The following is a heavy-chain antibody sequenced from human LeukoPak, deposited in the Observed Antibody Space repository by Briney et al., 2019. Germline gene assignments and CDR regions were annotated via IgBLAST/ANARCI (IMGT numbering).Heavy chain of an antibody. D-gene: IGHD1-26*01. Sequence: SETLSLTCTVSGGSISSSTYYWGWIRQPPGKGLEWIGSMYYSGSTYYNSSLKSRVTMFVDTSKNQFSLKLISVTAADTAVYYCVSVGPRTWGQGTLVTVSS. CDR3: VSVGPRT. CDR1: GGSISSSTYY. J-gene: IGHJ5*02. V-gene: IGHV4-39*01. CDR2: MYYSGST.